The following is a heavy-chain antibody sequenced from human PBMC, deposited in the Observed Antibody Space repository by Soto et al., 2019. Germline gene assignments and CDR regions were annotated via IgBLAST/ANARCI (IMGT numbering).Heavy chain of an antibody. V-gene: IGHV4-31*03. Sequence: SETLSLTCTVSGGSISSGGYYWSWIRQHPGKGLEWIGYIYYSGSTYYNPSLKSRVTISVDTSKNQFSLKLSSVTAADTAVYYCARDASESSSWYVNNWFDRWGKGTLVTV. CDR1: GGSISSGGYY. CDR3: ARDASESSSWYVNNWFDR. CDR2: IYYSGST. D-gene: IGHD6-13*01. J-gene: IGHJ5*02.